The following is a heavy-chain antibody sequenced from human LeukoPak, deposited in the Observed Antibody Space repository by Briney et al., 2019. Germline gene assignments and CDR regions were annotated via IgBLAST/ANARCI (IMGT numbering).Heavy chain of an antibody. Sequence: ASVKVSCKASGYTFTGYYMHWVRQAPGQGLEWMGWINPNSGGTNYAQKFQGRVTMTRDTSISTAYTELSRLRSDDTAVYYCARAGLAARPAMALIDYWGQGTLVTVSS. CDR1: GYTFTGYY. J-gene: IGHJ4*02. CDR2: INPNSGGT. D-gene: IGHD6-6*01. CDR3: ARAGLAARPAMALIDY. V-gene: IGHV1-2*02.